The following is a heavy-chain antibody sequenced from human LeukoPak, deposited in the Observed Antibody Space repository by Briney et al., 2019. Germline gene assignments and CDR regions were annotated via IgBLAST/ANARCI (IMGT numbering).Heavy chain of an antibody. D-gene: IGHD5-18*01. Sequence: GGSVRLSCAASGFTFSSYGMHRVRQAPGKGLEWVAVIWYDGSNKYYADSVKGRFTISRDNSKNTLYLQMNSLRAEDTAVYYCAKDRGRGYSFDDYWGQGTLVTVSS. CDR3: AKDRGRGYSFDDY. V-gene: IGHV3-33*06. CDR1: GFTFSSYG. CDR2: IWYDGSNK. J-gene: IGHJ4*02.